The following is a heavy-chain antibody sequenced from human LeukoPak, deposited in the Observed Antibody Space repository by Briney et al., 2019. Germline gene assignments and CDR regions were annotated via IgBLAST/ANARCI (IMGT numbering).Heavy chain of an antibody. CDR1: GGSFSGHY. J-gene: IGHJ4*02. V-gene: IGHV4-34*01. CDR2: INHSGST. Sequence: SETLSLTCAVYGGSFSGHYWSWIRQPPGKGLEWIGEINHSGSTNYNPSLKSRVTISVDTSKNQFSLKLSSVTAADTAVYYCARVGICNSTSCEIGYCSGGSCGYDYWGQGTLVTVSS. D-gene: IGHD2-15*01. CDR3: ARVGICNSTSCEIGYCSGGSCGYDY.